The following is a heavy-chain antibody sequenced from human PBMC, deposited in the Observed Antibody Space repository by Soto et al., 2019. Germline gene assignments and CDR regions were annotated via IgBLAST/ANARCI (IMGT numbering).Heavy chain of an antibody. CDR1: GFTFSSYD. CDR3: ARAPSSPGYYYGMDV. Sequence: PGGSLRLSCAASGFTFSSYDMHWVRQATGKGLEWVSAIGTAGDTYFPGSVKGRFTISRENAKNSLYLQINCLRAEDTAVYYCARAPSSPGYYYGMDVWGQGTTVTVSS. J-gene: IGHJ6*02. V-gene: IGHV3-13*01. CDR2: IGTAGDT. D-gene: IGHD6-6*01.